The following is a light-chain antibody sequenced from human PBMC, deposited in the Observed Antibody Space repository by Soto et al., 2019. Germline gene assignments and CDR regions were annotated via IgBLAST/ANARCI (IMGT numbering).Light chain of an antibody. V-gene: IGLV2-8*01. CDR3: LSYADTAYV. Sequence: QSALTQPPSASGSPGQSVTISCAGTSSDVGGYNYVSWYQQYPGKVPKLMIYEVSERPSGVPDRFSGSMSGNTAFLTVSGLQAEDEADYYCLSYADTAYVFGTGTKLTVL. J-gene: IGLJ1*01. CDR2: EVS. CDR1: SSDVGGYNY.